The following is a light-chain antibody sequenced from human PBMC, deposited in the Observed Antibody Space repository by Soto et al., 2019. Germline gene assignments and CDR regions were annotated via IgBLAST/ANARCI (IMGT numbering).Light chain of an antibody. J-gene: IGLJ1*01. CDR3: QSYDSSLSGYV. V-gene: IGLV1-40*01. Sequence: QSVLTQPPSVSGAPGQRVTISCTGSSSNIGAGYDVHWYQKIPGTAPKLLIYGNSNRPSGVPDRFSGSKSGTSASLAITGLQAEDEADYYCQSYDSSLSGYVFGTGTKVTVL. CDR1: SSNIGAGYD. CDR2: GNS.